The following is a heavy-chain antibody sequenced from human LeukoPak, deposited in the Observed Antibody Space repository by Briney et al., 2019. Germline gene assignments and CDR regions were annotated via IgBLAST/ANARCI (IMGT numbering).Heavy chain of an antibody. V-gene: IGHV4-61*02. CDR2: IYTGGST. D-gene: IGHD3-3*01. CDR3: AREDDFWSGLDY. Sequence: SETLSLTCTVSGGSISSGSYYWSWIRQPAGKGLEWIGRIYTGGSTNYNPSLKSRVTISVDTSKNQFSLKLSSVTAADTAVYYCAREDDFWSGLDYWGQGTLVTVSS. CDR1: GGSISSGSYY. J-gene: IGHJ4*02.